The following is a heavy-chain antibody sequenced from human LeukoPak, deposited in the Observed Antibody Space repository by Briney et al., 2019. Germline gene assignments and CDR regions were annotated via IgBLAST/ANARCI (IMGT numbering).Heavy chain of an antibody. CDR3: ARDGGNSGYDLFDY. CDR1: GFTFSSYA. D-gene: IGHD5-12*01. V-gene: IGHV3-23*01. J-gene: IGHJ4*02. CDR2: ISGSGGST. Sequence: PGGSLRLSCAASGFTFSSYAMSWVRQAPGKGLEWVSAISGSGGSTYYADSVKGRFTISRDNAKNSLYLQMNSLRAEDTAMYYCARDGGNSGYDLFDYWGQGTLVTVSS.